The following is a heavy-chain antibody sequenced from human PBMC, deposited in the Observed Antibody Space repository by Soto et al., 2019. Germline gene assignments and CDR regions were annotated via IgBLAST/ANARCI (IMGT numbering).Heavy chain of an antibody. Sequence: GGSLRLSCAVSGFSFGNYWMSWVRQAPGKGLEWLASIKEDGSERYYLDSVKGRFTISRDNAKDSLSLQMNSLRGEDTAFYYCARDVSPVTIFGEALSGYFDFWGQGTLVTVSS. CDR3: ARDVSPVTIFGEALSGYFDF. CDR1: GFSFGNYW. CDR2: IKEDGSER. V-gene: IGHV3-7*01. J-gene: IGHJ4*02. D-gene: IGHD3-3*01.